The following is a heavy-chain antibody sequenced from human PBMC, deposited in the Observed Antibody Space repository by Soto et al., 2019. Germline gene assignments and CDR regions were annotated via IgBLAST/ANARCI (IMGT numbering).Heavy chain of an antibody. CDR1: GYSFTSYW. Sequence: PGESLKISCKGSGYSFTSYWISWVRQMPGKGLEWMGRIDPSDSYTNYSPSFQGHVTISADKSISTAYLQWSSLKASDTAMYYCARGIAAAGTQGGAFDIWGQGTMVTVSS. V-gene: IGHV5-10-1*01. CDR2: IDPSDSYT. D-gene: IGHD6-13*01. CDR3: ARGIAAAGTQGGAFDI. J-gene: IGHJ3*02.